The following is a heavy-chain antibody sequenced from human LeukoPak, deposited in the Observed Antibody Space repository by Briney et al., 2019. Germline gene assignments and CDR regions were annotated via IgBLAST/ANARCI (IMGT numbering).Heavy chain of an antibody. CDR3: ARDFGGYSGYVFDY. V-gene: IGHV3-21*01. D-gene: IGHD5-12*01. J-gene: IGHJ4*02. Sequence: GGSLRLSCAASGFTFSSYSMNWVRQAPGKGLEWVSSISSSSSYIYYADSVKGRFTTSRDNAKNSLYLQMNSLRAEDTAVYYCARDFGGYSGYVFDYWGQGTLVTVSS. CDR1: GFTFSSYS. CDR2: ISSSSSYI.